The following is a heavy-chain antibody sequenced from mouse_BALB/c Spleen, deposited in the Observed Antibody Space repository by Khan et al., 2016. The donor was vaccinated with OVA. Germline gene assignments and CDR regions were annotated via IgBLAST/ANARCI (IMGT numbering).Heavy chain of an antibody. CDR1: GFSLTGYG. CDR2: IWGDGST. J-gene: IGHJ4*01. V-gene: IGHV2-6-7*01. D-gene: IGHD2-4*01. Sequence: QVHLKESGPGLVAPSQSLSITCTVSGFSLTGYGVNWVRQPPGKGLEWLGMIWGDGSTDYNSALKSRLNISKDNSKSQVFLKMNSLQTDDTARYYCARGTDDYALYAMDYWGQGTSVTVSS. CDR3: ARGTDDYALYAMDY.